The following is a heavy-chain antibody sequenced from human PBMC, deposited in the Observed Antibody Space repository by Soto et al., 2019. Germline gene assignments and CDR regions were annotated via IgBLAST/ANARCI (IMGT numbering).Heavy chain of an antibody. CDR2: INHSGST. D-gene: IGHD6-19*01. CDR1: GGSFSGYY. Sequence: PSETLSLTCAVYGGSFSGYYWSWIRQPPGKGLEWIGEINHSGSTNYNPPLKSRVTISVDTSKNQFSLKLSSVTAADTAVYYCARQARQWLLDYWGQGTLVTVSS. V-gene: IGHV4-34*01. J-gene: IGHJ4*02. CDR3: ARQARQWLLDY.